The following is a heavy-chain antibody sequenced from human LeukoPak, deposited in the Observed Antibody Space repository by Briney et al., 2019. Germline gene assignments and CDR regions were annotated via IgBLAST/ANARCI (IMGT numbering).Heavy chain of an antibody. V-gene: IGHV4-34*01. J-gene: IGHJ4*02. CDR1: GGSFSGYY. Sequence: KPSETLSLTCAVYGGSFSGYYWSWIRQPPGKGLEWIGEINHSGSTNYNPSLKSRVTISVDTSKNQFSLKLSSVTAADTAVYYCARGEDCSGGSCYPFDYWGQGTLVTVSS. CDR3: ARGEDCSGGSCYPFDY. D-gene: IGHD2-15*01. CDR2: INHSGST.